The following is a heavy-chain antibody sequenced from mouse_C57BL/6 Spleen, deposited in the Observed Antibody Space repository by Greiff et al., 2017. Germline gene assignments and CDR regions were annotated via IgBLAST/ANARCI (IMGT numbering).Heavy chain of an antibody. J-gene: IGHJ4*01. D-gene: IGHD2-3*01. V-gene: IGHV1-55*01. CDR3: ARGYDCYYGAMDY. CDR1: GYTFNSYW. Sequence: VQLQQPGAELVKPGASVKMSCKASGYTFNSYWITWVKQRPGQGLEWIGDIYPGSGSTNYNEKFKSKATLTVDTSSSTAYMQLISLTSEDSAVYYCARGYDCYYGAMDYWGQGTSVTVSS. CDR2: IYPGSGST.